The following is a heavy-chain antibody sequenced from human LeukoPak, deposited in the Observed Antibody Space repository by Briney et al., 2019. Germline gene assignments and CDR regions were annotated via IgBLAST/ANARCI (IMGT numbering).Heavy chain of an antibody. CDR2: ISENGAGT. Sequence: PGGSLSLSCAPSGFTFSTYPMSWVRQAPGKGLEWVSSISENGAGTYYADSAKGRFTISRDNSRNTMYLQMHSLRVGDTAVYYCASQGTGYHSVWGQGTLVTVSS. CDR3: ASQGTGYHSV. D-gene: IGHD3/OR15-3a*01. J-gene: IGHJ4*02. V-gene: IGHV3-23*01. CDR1: GFTFSTYP.